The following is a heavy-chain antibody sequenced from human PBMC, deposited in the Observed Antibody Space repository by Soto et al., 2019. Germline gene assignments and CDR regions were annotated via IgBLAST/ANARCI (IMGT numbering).Heavy chain of an antibody. CDR1: GFTFSSYG. CDR3: ARVGGSYYFDH. V-gene: IGHV3-33*01. CDR2: LWSYWSTGTNE. D-gene: IGHD3-16*01. Sequence: GGSLRLSCAASGFTFSSYGMHWVRQAPGKGLEWVAVLWSYWSTGTNEYYADSVKGRFTISRDNSKNMLYLQMNSLRGEDTAVYYCARVGGSYYFDHWGQGTLVTVSS. J-gene: IGHJ4*02.